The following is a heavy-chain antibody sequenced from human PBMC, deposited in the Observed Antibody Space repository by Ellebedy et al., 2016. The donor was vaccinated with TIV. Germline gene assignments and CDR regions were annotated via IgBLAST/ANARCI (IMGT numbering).Heavy chain of an antibody. Sequence: PGGSLRLSCAASGFTFSTYSMNRVRQAPGKGLEWVSSISGSRSYIYYADSVKGRFTISRDNSKNSLYLQMNSLRTEDTALYYCAKDMGMATINPVLDYWGQGTLVTVSS. V-gene: IGHV3-21*04. J-gene: IGHJ4*02. CDR1: GFTFSTYS. D-gene: IGHD5-24*01. CDR3: AKDMGMATINPVLDY. CDR2: ISGSRSYI.